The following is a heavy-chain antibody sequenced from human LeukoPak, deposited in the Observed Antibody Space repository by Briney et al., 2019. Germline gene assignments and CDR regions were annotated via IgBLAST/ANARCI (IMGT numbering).Heavy chain of an antibody. D-gene: IGHD3-10*01. CDR1: GFTFSSYW. Sequence: GGSLRLSCAASGFTFSSYWMSWVRQAPGKGLEWVADIQENGGEKYYIDSVKGRFTISRDNAKNSLYLQMNSLRVEDTAVYYCARDRRYGSGNYFHYWYFDLWGRGTQVTVSS. J-gene: IGHJ2*01. CDR3: ARDRRYGSGNYFHYWYFDL. V-gene: IGHV3-7*04. CDR2: IQENGGEK.